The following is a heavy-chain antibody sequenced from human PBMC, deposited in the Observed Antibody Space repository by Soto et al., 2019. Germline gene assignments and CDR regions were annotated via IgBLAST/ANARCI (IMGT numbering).Heavy chain of an antibody. J-gene: IGHJ6*03. CDR3: ATWGGYCSGGSCFSYYYFYMDV. V-gene: IGHV1-46*03. Sequence: QVQLVQSGAEVKKPGASVKVSCKASGYTFTSYYMHWVRQAPGQGLEWMGIINPSGGSTSYAQKFQGSVPLTRDTSQSTVYMELSSLRSDGTAVYYCATWGGYCSGGSCFSYYYFYMDVWGTGTTVTVSS. CDR1: GYTFTSYY. D-gene: IGHD2-15*01. CDR2: INPSGGST.